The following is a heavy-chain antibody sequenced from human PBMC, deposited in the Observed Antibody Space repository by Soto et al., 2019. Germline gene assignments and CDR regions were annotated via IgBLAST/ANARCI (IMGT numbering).Heavy chain of an antibody. D-gene: IGHD2-15*01. Sequence: VQLVESGGGVVQPGRSLRLSCASSGFTFSNNSMHWVRQAPGKGLEWVAVIWYDGINKYYADSVKGRFIISRYNSKNTVYLQMNSLRAEDTAVYYCARDRVQMVDGLDVWGQGTTVTVSS. CDR1: GFTFSNNS. J-gene: IGHJ6*02. CDR2: IWYDGINK. CDR3: ARDRVQMVDGLDV. V-gene: IGHV3-33*01.